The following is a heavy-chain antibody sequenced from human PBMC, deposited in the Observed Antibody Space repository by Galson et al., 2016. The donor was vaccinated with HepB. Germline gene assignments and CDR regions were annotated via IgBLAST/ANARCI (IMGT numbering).Heavy chain of an antibody. J-gene: IGHJ6*02. CDR2: TNSKSTIT. CDR3: ARLQYDFWSGFEGYYGMDV. CDR1: GFSFTYYS. Sequence: SLRLSCAASGFSFTYYSMNWVRQAPGKGLEWVSYTNSKSTITYYADSVKGRFTISRDNTKNSLYLQMNSLRDEDTAVYYCARLQYDFWSGFEGYYGMDVWGQGTTVTVSS. V-gene: IGHV3-48*02. D-gene: IGHD3-3*01.